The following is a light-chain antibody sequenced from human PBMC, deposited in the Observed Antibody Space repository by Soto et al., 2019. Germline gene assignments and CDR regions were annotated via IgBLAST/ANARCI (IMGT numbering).Light chain of an antibody. J-gene: IGKJ3*01. CDR3: QQGKTFPFT. CDR2: TVS. CDR1: HGVSGW. V-gene: IGKV1-12*01. Sequence: IPMTQSPSSVSASVGDTVTLSCQTSHGVSGWLAWYQQKPGKAPTLLIYTVSKLQSGVPSRFSGSGSGTDFSLTITNLQPEDFATYFCQQGKTFPFTFGPGTKVEVK.